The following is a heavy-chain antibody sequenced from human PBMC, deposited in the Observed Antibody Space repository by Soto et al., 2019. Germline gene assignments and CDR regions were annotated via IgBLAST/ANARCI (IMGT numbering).Heavy chain of an antibody. J-gene: IGHJ4*02. Sequence: GESLKISCRGSGYSFTSYWIGWVRQMPGKGPEWMGIIYPGDSDTRYSPSFQGQVTISADKSISTAYLQWSSLKASDTAMYYCARRGGGYYYDSSGYYYGYPGFDYWGPGTLVTVSS. V-gene: IGHV5-51*01. CDR3: ARRGGGYYYDSSGYYYGYPGFDY. CDR2: IYPGDSDT. CDR1: GYSFTSYW. D-gene: IGHD3-22*01.